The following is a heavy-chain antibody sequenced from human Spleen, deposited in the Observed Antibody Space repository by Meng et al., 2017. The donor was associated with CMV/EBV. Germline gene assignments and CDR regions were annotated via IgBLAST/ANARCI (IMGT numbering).Heavy chain of an antibody. CDR3: AWDSFDY. CDR2: ISAYNGNT. CDR1: GYTFISYG. D-gene: IGHD1-26*01. J-gene: IGHJ4*02. Sequence: ASVKVSCKASGYTFISYGITWLRQAPGQGLEWMGWISAYNGNTNNAQKFQGRVTMTTDTSTSTAYMELRSLRSDDTAVYFCAWDSFDYWGQGTLVTVSS. V-gene: IGHV1-18*01.